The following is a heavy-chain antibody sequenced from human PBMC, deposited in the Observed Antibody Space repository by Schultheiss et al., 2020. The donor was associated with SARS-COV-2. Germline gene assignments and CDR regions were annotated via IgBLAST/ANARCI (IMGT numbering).Heavy chain of an antibody. CDR3: ARGANGYSYYGYYMDV. V-gene: IGHV1-2*02. Sequence: ASVKVSCKASVGTFSSYTISWVRQAPGQGLEWMGWINPNSGGTNYAQKFQGRVTMTRDTSISTAYMELSRLRSDDTAVYYCARGANGYSYYGYYMDVWGKGTTVTVSS. D-gene: IGHD4-11*01. CDR1: VGTFSSYT. CDR2: INPNSGGT. J-gene: IGHJ6*03.